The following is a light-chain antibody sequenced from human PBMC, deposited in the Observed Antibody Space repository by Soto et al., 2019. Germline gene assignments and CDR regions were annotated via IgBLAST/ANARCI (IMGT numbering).Light chain of an antibody. CDR2: DAS. V-gene: IGKV1-5*01. Sequence: DIQMTQSPSTLSASVGDRVTITCRASQSISSWLAWYQQKPGKAPKLLIYDASSLESGVPSRFSGSGSGTDFTLTISSLQPDDFATYYCQQSYSTPPTFGQGTKVDNK. CDR1: QSISSW. J-gene: IGKJ1*01. CDR3: QQSYSTPPT.